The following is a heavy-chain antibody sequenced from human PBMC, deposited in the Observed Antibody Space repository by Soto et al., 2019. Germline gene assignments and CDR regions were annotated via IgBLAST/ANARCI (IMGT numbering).Heavy chain of an antibody. CDR1: GDTVSSNSVA. V-gene: IGHV6-1*01. D-gene: IGHD2-15*01. Sequence: SPTLSLTCVGSGDTVSSNSVAWNWVRQSPSRGLEWLGRTYYRSRWYSDYAVSVRSRIDINADTSKNQVSLQLNSVTPEDTAVYYCARSEEDSDYYYYGMDFWGAGATVPVFS. CDR3: ARSEEDSDYYYYGMDF. CDR2: TYYRSRWYS. J-gene: IGHJ6*04.